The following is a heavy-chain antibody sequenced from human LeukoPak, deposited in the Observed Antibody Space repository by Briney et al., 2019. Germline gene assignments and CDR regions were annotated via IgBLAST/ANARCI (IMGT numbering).Heavy chain of an antibody. CDR1: GFTFSSYS. V-gene: IGHV3-21*01. Sequence: GGSLRLSCAASGFTFSSYSTNWVRHAPGKGLEWVSSISSSSSYIYYADSVKGRFTISRDNAKNSLYLQMNSLRAEDTAVYYCVKADNSAYYYVSDYYYMDVWVKGTTVTVSS. D-gene: IGHD3-22*01. CDR2: ISSSSSYI. J-gene: IGHJ6*03. CDR3: VKADNSAYYYVSDYYYMDV.